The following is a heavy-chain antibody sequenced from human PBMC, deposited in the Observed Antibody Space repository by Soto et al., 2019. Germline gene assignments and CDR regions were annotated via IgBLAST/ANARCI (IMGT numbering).Heavy chain of an antibody. CDR3: ARQSSSWARCAYFQH. V-gene: IGHV3-30*03. D-gene: IGHD6-13*01. CDR2: ISYDGSNK. J-gene: IGHJ1*01. CDR1: VFTFISYG. Sequence: GWSLRLSCASSVFTFISYGMHWVRQAPGKGLEWVAVISYDGSNKYYADSVKGRFTISRDNSKNTLYLQMNSLRAEDTAVYYCARQSSSWARCAYFQHWGQGTLVTVSS.